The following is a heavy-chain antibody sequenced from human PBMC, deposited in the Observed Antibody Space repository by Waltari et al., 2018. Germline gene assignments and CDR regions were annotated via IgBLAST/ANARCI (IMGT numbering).Heavy chain of an antibody. V-gene: IGHV4-34*01. CDR1: GGSFSGYY. CDR3: ARSRTYYYDSSGYPADY. J-gene: IGHJ4*02. D-gene: IGHD3-22*01. CDR2: INHSGST. Sequence: QVQLQQWGAGLLKPSETLSLTCAVYGGSFSGYYWSWIRQPPGKGLEWIGEINHSGSTNYNPSLKSRVTISVDTSKNQFSLKLSSVTAADTAVYYCARSRTYYYDSSGYPADYWGQGTLVTVSS.